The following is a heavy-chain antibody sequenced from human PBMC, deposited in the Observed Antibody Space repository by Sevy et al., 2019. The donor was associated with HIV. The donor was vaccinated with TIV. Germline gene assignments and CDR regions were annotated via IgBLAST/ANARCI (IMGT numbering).Heavy chain of an antibody. CDR2: ISYDGSNK. Sequence: GGSLRLSCAASGFTFSSYAMHWVRQAPGKGLEWVAVISYDGSNKYYADSVKGRFTISRDNSKNTLYLQMNSLRAEDTAVYYCARDFSGWYNWFDPWGQGTLVTVSS. CDR1: GFTFSSYA. V-gene: IGHV3-30*04. CDR3: ARDFSGWYNWFDP. J-gene: IGHJ5*02. D-gene: IGHD6-19*01.